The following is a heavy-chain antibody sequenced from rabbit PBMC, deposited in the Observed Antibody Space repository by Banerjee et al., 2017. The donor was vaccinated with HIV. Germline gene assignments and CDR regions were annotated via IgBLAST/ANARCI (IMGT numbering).Heavy chain of an antibody. Sequence: QSLEESGGDLVKPGASLTLTCTASGFSFSSSYWICWVRQAPGKGLEWIACITAGSSGSTYYASWAKGRFTISKTSSTTVTLQMTSLTAADTATYFCARAGYAGYGYTPLDLWGPGTLVTVS. V-gene: IGHV1S40*01. CDR3: ARAGYAGYGYTPLDL. J-gene: IGHJ3*01. D-gene: IGHD6-1*01. CDR2: ITAGSSGST. CDR1: GFSFSSSYW.